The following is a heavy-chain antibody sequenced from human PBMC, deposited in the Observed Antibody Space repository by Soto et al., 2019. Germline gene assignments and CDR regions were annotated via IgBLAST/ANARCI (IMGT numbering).Heavy chain of an antibody. CDR2: ISGSGGST. Sequence: EVQLLESGGGLVQPGGSLRLSCAASGFTFSSYAMSWVRQAPGKGLEWVSAISGSGGSTYYADSVKGLFTISRDNSKNTLYLQMNSLRAEDTAVYYCAKGSPQITFGRFMDYYFDYWGQGTLVTVFS. CDR1: GFTFSSYA. CDR3: AKGSPQITFGRFMDYYFDY. J-gene: IGHJ4*02. D-gene: IGHD3-16*01. V-gene: IGHV3-23*01.